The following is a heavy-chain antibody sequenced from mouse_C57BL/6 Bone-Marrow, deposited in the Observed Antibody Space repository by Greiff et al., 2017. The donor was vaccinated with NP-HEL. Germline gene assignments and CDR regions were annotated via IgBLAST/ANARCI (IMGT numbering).Heavy chain of an antibody. CDR3: ATHYDYDVDYAMDY. CDR1: GYTFTDYY. CDR2: IFPGSGST. J-gene: IGHJ4*01. V-gene: IGHV1-75*01. Sequence: QVQLQQSGPELVKPGASVKISCKASGYTFTDYYINWVKQRPGQGLEWIGWIFPGSGSTYYNEKFKGKATLTVDKSSSTAYMLLSSLTSEDSAVYFCATHYDYDVDYAMDYWGQGTSVTVSS. D-gene: IGHD2-4*01.